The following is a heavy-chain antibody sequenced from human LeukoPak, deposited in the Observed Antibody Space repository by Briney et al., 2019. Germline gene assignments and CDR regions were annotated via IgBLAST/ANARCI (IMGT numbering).Heavy chain of an antibody. J-gene: IGHJ5*02. D-gene: IGHD3-10*01. CDR1: GYTFTSYG. CDR2: ISAYNGNT. CDR3: ARVSLQRSLLWFAAFQNWFDP. V-gene: IGHV1-18*01. Sequence: ASVKVSCKASGYTFTSYGISWVRQAPGQGLEWMGWISAYNGNTNYAQKLQGRVTMTPDTSTSTAYMELRSLRSDDTAVYYCARVSLQRSLLWFAAFQNWFDPWGQGTLVTVTS.